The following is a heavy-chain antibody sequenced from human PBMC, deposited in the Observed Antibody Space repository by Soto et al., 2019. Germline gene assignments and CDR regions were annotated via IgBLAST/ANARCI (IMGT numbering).Heavy chain of an antibody. CDR1: TGSISSYY. D-gene: IGHD6-6*01. Sequence: SEXLSLTCTVSTGSISSYYWNWIRQPPGKGLGWIGYIYYSGSTNYNPSLERLVTISVDTSKNQFSLKLSSVTAADTAVYYCARGPYSSSARYYYSYMDVWGKGTTVTVSS. CDR2: IYYSGST. V-gene: IGHV4-59*01. J-gene: IGHJ6*03. CDR3: ARGPYSSSARYYYSYMDV.